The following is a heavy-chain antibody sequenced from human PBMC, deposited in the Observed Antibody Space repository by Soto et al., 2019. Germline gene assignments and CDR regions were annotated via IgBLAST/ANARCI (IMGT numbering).Heavy chain of an antibody. CDR2: ISSSSTI. Sequence: GGSLRLSCAASGFTFSSYSMNWVRQAPGKGLEWVSYISSSSTIYYADSVKGRFTISRDNAKNSLYLQMNSLRAEDTAVYYCARDRGYCSGGSCYYAFDIWGQGTMVTVSS. CDR1: GFTFSSYS. V-gene: IGHV3-48*01. J-gene: IGHJ3*02. CDR3: ARDRGYCSGGSCYYAFDI. D-gene: IGHD2-15*01.